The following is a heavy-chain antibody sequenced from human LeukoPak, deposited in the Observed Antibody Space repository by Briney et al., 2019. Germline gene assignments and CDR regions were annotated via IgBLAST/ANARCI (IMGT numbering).Heavy chain of an antibody. Sequence: GASVKVSCKASGYTFISYGISWVRQAPGQGLEWMGWISAYNGNTNYAQKLQGRVTMTTDTSTSTAYMELRSLRSDDTAVYYCARDTHSYDILTGYNDYWGQGTLVNVSS. CDR2: ISAYNGNT. CDR3: ARDTHSYDILTGYNDY. V-gene: IGHV1-18*01. CDR1: GYTFISYG. D-gene: IGHD3-9*01. J-gene: IGHJ4*02.